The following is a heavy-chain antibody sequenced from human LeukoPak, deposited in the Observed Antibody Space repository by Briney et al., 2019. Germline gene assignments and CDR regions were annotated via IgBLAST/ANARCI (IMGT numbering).Heavy chain of an antibody. Sequence: GGSLRLSCAASGFAFGDNWMHWVRQAPGKGLVWVSRMNSDGRSTYYADSVKGRFTISRDNAKNTLYLQMSSLRAEDTAVYYCARDLGYCTNGVCHTRFDYWGQGTLVAVSS. D-gene: IGHD2-8*01. CDR3: ARDLGYCTNGVCHTRFDY. CDR1: GFAFGDNW. J-gene: IGHJ4*02. CDR2: MNSDGRST. V-gene: IGHV3-74*01.